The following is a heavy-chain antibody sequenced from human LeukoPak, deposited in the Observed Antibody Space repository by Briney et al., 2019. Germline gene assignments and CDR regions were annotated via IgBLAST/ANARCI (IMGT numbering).Heavy chain of an antibody. CDR3: ARGEYCSSTSCPSSYYYYYMDV. CDR1: GGSISSYY. CDR2: IYTSGST. D-gene: IGHD2-2*01. Sequence: SETLSLTCTVSGGSISSYYWSWIRQPAGKGLEWLGRIYTSGSTNYNPSLKSRVTMSVDTSKNQFSLKLSSVTAADTAVYYCARGEYCSSTSCPSSYYYYYMDVWGKGTTVTVS. V-gene: IGHV4-4*07. J-gene: IGHJ6*03.